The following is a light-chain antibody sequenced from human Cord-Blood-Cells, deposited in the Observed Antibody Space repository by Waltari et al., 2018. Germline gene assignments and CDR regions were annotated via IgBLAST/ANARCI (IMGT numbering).Light chain of an antibody. CDR2: EGS. CDR1: SSDVGSYNL. V-gene: IGLV2-23*01. J-gene: IGLJ3*02. Sequence: QSALTQPASVSGSPGQSITISCTGTSSDVGSYNLVSWYQQHPAKAPKLRIYEGSKRSSGVSNRFSGSKSGNTASLTISGLQAEDEADDYCCSYAGSSTWVFGGGTKLTVL. CDR3: CSYAGSSTWV.